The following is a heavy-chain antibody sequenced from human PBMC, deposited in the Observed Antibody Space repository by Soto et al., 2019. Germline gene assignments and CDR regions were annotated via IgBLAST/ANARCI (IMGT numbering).Heavy chain of an antibody. D-gene: IGHD4-17*01. V-gene: IGHV3-33*01. CDR2: IWYDGSNK. Sequence: GGSLRLSCAASGFTFSRYGMHWVRQAPGKGLEWVAVIWYDGSNKYYADSVKGRFTISRDNSKNTLYLQMNSLRAEDTAVYYCARDRFDYGDYVPYEYWGQGTLVTVSS. J-gene: IGHJ4*02. CDR3: ARDRFDYGDYVPYEY. CDR1: GFTFSRYG.